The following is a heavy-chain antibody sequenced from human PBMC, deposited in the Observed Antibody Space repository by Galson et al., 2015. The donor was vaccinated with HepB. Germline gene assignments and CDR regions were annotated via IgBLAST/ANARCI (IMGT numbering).Heavy chain of an antibody. CDR3: ARSTPMVQAHDY. CDR1: GFTFSSYG. V-gene: IGHV3-30*03. D-gene: IGHD5-18*01. J-gene: IGHJ4*02. Sequence: SLRLSCAASGFTFSSYGMHWVRQAPGKGLEWVAVISYDGSNKYYADSVKGRFTISRDNSKNTLYLQMNSLRAEDTAVYYCARSTPMVQAHDYWGQGTLVTV. CDR2: ISYDGSNK.